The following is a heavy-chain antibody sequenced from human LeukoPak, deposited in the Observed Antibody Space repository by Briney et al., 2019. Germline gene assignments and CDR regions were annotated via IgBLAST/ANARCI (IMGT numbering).Heavy chain of an antibody. Sequence: ASVKVSCKASGYTFTSYYVHWVRQAPGQGLEWMGIVSPSGASTSYAQKFQGRVTMTRDMSTSTVYMELSSLRSEDTAVYYCARFYDILTGYYRDVWGKGTTVTISS. CDR3: ARFYDILTGYYRDV. D-gene: IGHD3-9*01. CDR1: GYTFTSYY. J-gene: IGHJ6*04. V-gene: IGHV1-46*01. CDR2: VSPSGAST.